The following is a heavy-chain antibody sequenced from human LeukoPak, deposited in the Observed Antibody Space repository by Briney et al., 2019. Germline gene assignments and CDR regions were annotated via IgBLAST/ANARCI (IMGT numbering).Heavy chain of an antibody. CDR2: IIPIFGTA. Sequence: SVKVSCEASGGTFSSYAISWVRQAPGQGLEWMGGIIPIFGTANYAQKFQGRVTITADESTSTAYMELSSLRSEDTAVYYCARRDGTDYYDSSGYSYFQHWGQGTLVTVSS. V-gene: IGHV1-69*01. J-gene: IGHJ1*01. CDR3: ARRDGTDYYDSSGYSYFQH. CDR1: GGTFSSYA. D-gene: IGHD3-22*01.